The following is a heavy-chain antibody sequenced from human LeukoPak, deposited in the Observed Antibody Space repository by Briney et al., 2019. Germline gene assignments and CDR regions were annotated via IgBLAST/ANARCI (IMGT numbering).Heavy chain of an antibody. Sequence: PGGSLRLSCAASGFTVSSNYMSWVRQAPGKGLEWVSVIYSGGSTYYADSVKGRFTISRDNSKNTLYLQMNSLRAEDTAVYYCARKGGATTYGYYYYYMDVWGKGTTVTISS. CDR3: ARKGGATTYGYYYYYMDV. CDR1: GFTVSSNY. J-gene: IGHJ6*03. CDR2: IYSGGST. D-gene: IGHD1-26*01. V-gene: IGHV3-66*01.